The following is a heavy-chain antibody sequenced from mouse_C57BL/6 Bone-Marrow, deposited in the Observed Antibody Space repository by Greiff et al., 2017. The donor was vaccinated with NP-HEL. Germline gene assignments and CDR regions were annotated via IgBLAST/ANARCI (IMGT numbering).Heavy chain of an antibody. CDR2: IYPRSGNT. Sequence: VKLMESGAELARPGASVKLSCKASGYTFTSYGISWVKQRTGQGLEWIGEIYPRSGNTYYNEKFKGKATLTADKSSSTAYMELRSLTSEDSAVYFCARRDSSGAYAMDYWGQGTSVTVSS. V-gene: IGHV1-81*01. J-gene: IGHJ4*01. CDR1: GYTFTSYG. CDR3: ARRDSSGAYAMDY. D-gene: IGHD3-2*02.